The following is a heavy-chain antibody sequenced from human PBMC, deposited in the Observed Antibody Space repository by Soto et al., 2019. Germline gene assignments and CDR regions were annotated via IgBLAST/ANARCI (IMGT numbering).Heavy chain of an antibody. CDR2: IHGDGSGT. Sequence: PGGSLRLSCAASAFTFSNYWMHWVRQAPGEGLVWVSRIHGDGSGTNYADSVKGRFTISRDNAKNSLYLQMNSLRAEDTAMYYCATDSEFWYYDILTGYYLDYWGQGTLVTVSS. CDR3: ATDSEFWYYDILTGYYLDY. D-gene: IGHD3-9*01. CDR1: AFTFSNYW. J-gene: IGHJ4*02. V-gene: IGHV3-74*01.